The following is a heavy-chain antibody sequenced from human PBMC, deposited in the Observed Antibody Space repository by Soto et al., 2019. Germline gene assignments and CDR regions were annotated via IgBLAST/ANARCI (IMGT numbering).Heavy chain of an antibody. CDR2: INHSGST. D-gene: IGHD3-9*01. V-gene: IGHV4-34*01. CDR3: ARGRSYDILTGYYINDFDY. CDR1: GGSFSGYY. Sequence: SETLSLTCTVYGGSFSGYYWSWIRQPPGKGLEWIGEINHSGSTNHNPSLKSRVTISVDTSKNHFSLKLSSVTAADTAVYYCARGRSYDILTGYYINDFDYWGQGTLVIVSS. J-gene: IGHJ4*02.